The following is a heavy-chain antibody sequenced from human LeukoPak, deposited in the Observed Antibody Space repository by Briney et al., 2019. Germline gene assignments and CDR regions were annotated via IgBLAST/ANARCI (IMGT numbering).Heavy chain of an antibody. J-gene: IGHJ4*02. Sequence: GGSLRLSCVASGFTFSSYAMSWVRQAPGKGLEWVSAISGSGGSTYYADFVRGRFTISRDNSKNTLYLQVNSLRAEDTAVYYCAKAKAAAGTGMRYFDYWGQGTLVTVSS. D-gene: IGHD6-13*01. CDR1: GFTFSSYA. V-gene: IGHV3-23*01. CDR2: ISGSGGST. CDR3: AKAKAAAGTGMRYFDY.